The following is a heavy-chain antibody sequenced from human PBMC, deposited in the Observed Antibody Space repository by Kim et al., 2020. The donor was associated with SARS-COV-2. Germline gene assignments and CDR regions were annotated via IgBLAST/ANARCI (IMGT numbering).Heavy chain of an antibody. J-gene: IGHJ4*02. V-gene: IGHV3-11*06. Sequence: YADSVKGRFPISRDNAKNSLYPQMNSLRAEDTAVYYCARDLFTMVQIGDYWGQGTLVTVSS. CDR3: ARDLFTMVQIGDY. D-gene: IGHD3-10*01.